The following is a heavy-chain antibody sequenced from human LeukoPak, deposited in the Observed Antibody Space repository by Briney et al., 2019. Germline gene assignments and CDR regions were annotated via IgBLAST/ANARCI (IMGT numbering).Heavy chain of an antibody. CDR3: AIPEYYDSSGYSYYYYMDV. J-gene: IGHJ6*03. Sequence: SVKVSCKASGGTLSSNATSWVRQAPGQGREWMGRIIPILGIANYAQKFQGSVTLTPDKSTSTAYMELSSLRSEDTAVYYCAIPEYYDSSGYSYYYYMDVWGKGTTVTVSS. CDR2: IIPILGIA. V-gene: IGHV1-69*04. CDR1: GGTLSSNA. D-gene: IGHD3-22*01.